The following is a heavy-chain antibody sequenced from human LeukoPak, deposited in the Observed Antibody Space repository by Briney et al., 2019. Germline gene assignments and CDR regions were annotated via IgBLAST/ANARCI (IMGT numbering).Heavy chain of an antibody. V-gene: IGHV3-48*02. J-gene: IGHJ4*02. D-gene: IGHD4-17*01. CDR1: GFTFSSYS. Sequence: GGSLRLSCAASGFTFSSYSMNWVRQAPGKGLEWVSYISSSSSMIYYADSVKGRFTISRDNAKNSLYLPMKSLRDEDTAIYYCARDYGDLPARVPYFDYWGQGTLVTVSS. CDR2: ISSSSSMI. CDR3: ARDYGDLPARVPYFDY.